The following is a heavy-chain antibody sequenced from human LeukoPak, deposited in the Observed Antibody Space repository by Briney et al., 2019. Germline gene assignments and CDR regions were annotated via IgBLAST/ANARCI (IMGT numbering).Heavy chain of an antibody. V-gene: IGHV3-74*01. D-gene: IGHD2-21*01. CDR3: ARYRMVSYYFDN. CDR1: GFTFSSYA. J-gene: IGHJ4*02. Sequence: AGGSLRLSCAASGFTFSSYAMSWVRQAPGKGLVWVSRINTDGSTTTYADSVKGRFTISRDNANNMVYLQMNSLRAEDTAVYYCARYRMVSYYFDNWGQGSLVTVSS. CDR2: INTDGSTT.